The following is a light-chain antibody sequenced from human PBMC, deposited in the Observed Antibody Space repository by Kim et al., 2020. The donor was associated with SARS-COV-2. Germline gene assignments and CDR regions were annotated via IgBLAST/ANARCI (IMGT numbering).Light chain of an antibody. CDR1: KLGDKY. J-gene: IGLJ2*01. Sequence: SYELTQPPSVSVSPGQTASITCSGHKLGDKYACWYQQKPGQSPVLVIYQDNMRPSGIPERFSGSNSGNTATLTISGTQAMDEADYYCQAWDSNTVVFGGGTQLTVL. CDR3: QAWDSNTVV. V-gene: IGLV3-1*01. CDR2: QDN.